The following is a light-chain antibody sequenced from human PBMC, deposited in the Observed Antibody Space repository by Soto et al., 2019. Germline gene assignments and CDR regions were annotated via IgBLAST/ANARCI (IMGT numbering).Light chain of an antibody. CDR2: ATS. Sequence: EIVVTQSPATLSVSPGERATLSCRASQSVGNNFAWYQQKPGQAPRLLIFATSTRATGVPARFSGSGSGTEFTLTISSLQPEDFAVYYCQQHGDWPLTFGGGAKVEIE. CDR1: QSVGNN. CDR3: QQHGDWPLT. V-gene: IGKV3-15*01. J-gene: IGKJ4*01.